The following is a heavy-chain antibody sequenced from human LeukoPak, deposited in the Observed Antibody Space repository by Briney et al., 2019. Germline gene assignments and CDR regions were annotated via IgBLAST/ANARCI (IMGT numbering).Heavy chain of an antibody. CDR1: GGSISSYY. V-gene: IGHV4-4*07. Sequence: PSETLSLTCTVSGGSISSYYWSWIRQPAGKGLEWIGRIYTTGSTNYNPSLKSRVTMSVDTSKNQFSLKLSSVTAADTAVYYCARTYSSGWYRYFDYWGQGTLVTVSS. CDR3: ARTYSSGWYRYFDY. CDR2: IYTTGST. D-gene: IGHD6-19*01. J-gene: IGHJ4*02.